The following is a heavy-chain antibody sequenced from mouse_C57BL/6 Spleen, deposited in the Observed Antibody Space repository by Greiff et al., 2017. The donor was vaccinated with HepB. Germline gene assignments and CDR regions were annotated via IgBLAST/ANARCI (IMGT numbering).Heavy chain of an antibody. CDR2: INPNNGGT. CDR3: ARGDDYDGGYFDV. V-gene: IGHV1-26*01. D-gene: IGHD2-4*01. J-gene: IGHJ1*03. CDR1: GYTFTDYY. Sequence: EVQLQQSGPELVKPGASVKISCKASGYTFTDYYMNWVKQSHGKSLEWIGDINPNNGGTSYNQKFKGKATLTVDKSSSTAYMELRSLTSEDSAVYYCARGDDYDGGYFDVWGTGTTVTVSS.